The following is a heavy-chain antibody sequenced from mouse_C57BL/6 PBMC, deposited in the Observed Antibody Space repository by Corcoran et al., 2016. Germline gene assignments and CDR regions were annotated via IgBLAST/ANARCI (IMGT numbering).Heavy chain of an antibody. D-gene: IGHD3-1*01. J-gene: IGHJ2*01. CDR3: ARSGYASLLGYFDY. V-gene: IGHV1-76*01. CDR2: IYPGSGNT. CDR1: GYTFTDYY. Sequence: QVQLKQSGAELVRPGASVKLSCKASGYTFTDYYINWVKQRPGQGLEWIARIYPGSGNTYYNEKFKGKATLTAEKSSSTAYMQLSSLTSEDSAVYFCARSGYASLLGYFDYWGQGTTLTVSS.